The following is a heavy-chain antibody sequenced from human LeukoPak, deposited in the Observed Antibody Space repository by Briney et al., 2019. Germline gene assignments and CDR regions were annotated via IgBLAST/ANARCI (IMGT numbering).Heavy chain of an antibody. D-gene: IGHD6-25*01. CDR3: ARGGSEGFYYYYMDV. V-gene: IGHV4-61*08. Sequence: SETLSLTCTVSGGSISSGDYYWSWIRQPPGKGLEWIGYIYYSGSTNYNPSLKSRVTISVDTSKNQFSLKLSSVTAADTAVYYCARGGSEGFYYYYMDVWGKGTTVTVSS. J-gene: IGHJ6*03. CDR1: GGSISSGDYY. CDR2: IYYSGST.